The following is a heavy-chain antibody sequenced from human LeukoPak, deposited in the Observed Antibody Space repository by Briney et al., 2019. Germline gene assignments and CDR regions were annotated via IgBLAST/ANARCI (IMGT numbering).Heavy chain of an antibody. CDR1: GGSIGTYS. CDR3: AREAYYYGSGTDP. J-gene: IGHJ5*02. CDR2: IYASGST. Sequence: SETLSLTCTVSGGSIGTYSWNWIRRPAGKGLEWIGRIYASGSTNYNPSLKSRVTMSVDTSKNQFSLKLSSVTAADTAVYYCAREAYYYGSGTDPWGQGTLVTVSS. D-gene: IGHD3-10*01. V-gene: IGHV4-4*07.